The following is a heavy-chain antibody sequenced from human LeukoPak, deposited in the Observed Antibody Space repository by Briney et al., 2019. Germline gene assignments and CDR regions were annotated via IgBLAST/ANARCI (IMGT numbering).Heavy chain of an antibody. CDR2: INPTGGST. D-gene: IGHD3-10*01. CDR3: ATSPGWFGEFYYYGMDV. J-gene: IGHJ6*02. V-gene: IGHV1-46*01. Sequence: ASVRVSCKASGYTFPSYFMHWVRQAPGQGLEWMGIINPTGGSTTYAQKFQGRVTMTRDTSTSTVYMELSSLRSEDTAVYYCATSPGWFGEFYYYGMDVWGQGTTVTVSS. CDR1: GYTFPSYF.